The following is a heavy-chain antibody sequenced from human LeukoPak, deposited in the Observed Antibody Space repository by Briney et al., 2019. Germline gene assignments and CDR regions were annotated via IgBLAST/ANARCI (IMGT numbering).Heavy chain of an antibody. J-gene: IGHJ4*02. CDR1: GFTFSSYA. V-gene: IGHV3-30-3*01. Sequence: PGGSLRLSCAASGFTFSSYAMHWVRQAPGKGLEWVAVISYDGSNKYYADSVKGRFTISRDNSKNTLYLQMNSLRAEDTAVYYCASHGGYSYGSLGYWGQGTLVTVSS. D-gene: IGHD5-18*01. CDR2: ISYDGSNK. CDR3: ASHGGYSYGSLGY.